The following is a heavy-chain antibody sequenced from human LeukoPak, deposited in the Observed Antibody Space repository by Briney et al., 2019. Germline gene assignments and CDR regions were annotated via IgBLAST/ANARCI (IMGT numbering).Heavy chain of an antibody. V-gene: IGHV4-30-4*08. D-gene: IGHD2-2*02. CDR2: IYYSGIT. J-gene: IGHJ4*02. Sequence: SQTLSLTCTVSGGSFSSDDYYWSWIRPPPGKGLEWIGYIYYSGITYYNPSLKSRVTISVDTSKNQFSLKLSSVTAADTAVYYCARSYCGSNSCYRSLDYWGQGTLVTVSS. CDR1: GGSFSSDDYY. CDR3: ARSYCGSNSCYRSLDY.